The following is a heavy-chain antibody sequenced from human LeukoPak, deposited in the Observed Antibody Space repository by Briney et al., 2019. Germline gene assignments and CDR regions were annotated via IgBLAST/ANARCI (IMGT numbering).Heavy chain of an antibody. CDR2: IFASGST. V-gene: IGHV4-4*07. CDR1: GGSISSYS. CDR3: ARGGSALDI. Sequence: SETLSLTCTVSGGSISSYSWSWIRQPAGKGLEWIGRIFASGSTKYNPSLKSRVTMSVETSKKQFSLKLSSVTAADTAVYYCARGGSALDIWGQGTMVTVSS. D-gene: IGHD3-16*01. J-gene: IGHJ3*02.